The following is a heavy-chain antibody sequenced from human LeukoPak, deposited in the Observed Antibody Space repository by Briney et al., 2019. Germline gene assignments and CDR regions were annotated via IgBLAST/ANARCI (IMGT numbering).Heavy chain of an antibody. CDR2: INPNSGGT. J-gene: IGHJ6*03. CDR1: GYTFTSYG. CDR3: AREGSSSWHYYYYMDV. V-gene: IGHV1-2*02. D-gene: IGHD6-13*01. Sequence: GASVKVSCKASGYTFTSYGISWVRQAPGQGLEWMGWINPNSGGTNYAQKFQGRVTMTRDTSISTAYMELSRLRSDDTAVYYCAREGSSSWHYYYYMDVWGKGTTVTISS.